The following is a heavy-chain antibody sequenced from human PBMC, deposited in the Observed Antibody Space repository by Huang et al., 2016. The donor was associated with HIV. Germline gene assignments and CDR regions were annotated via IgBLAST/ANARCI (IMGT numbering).Heavy chain of an antibody. CDR3: ARLPGSITMIRGVITDPY. J-gene: IGHJ4*02. CDR2: IYYSGST. CDR1: GGSIRSDNYY. Sequence: QLPLQESGPGLVKPSETLSLTCPVSGGSIRSDNYYWGWIRQPPGKGLEWIGRIYYSGSTYYNPSLKRRVNITVDTSKNHCSLRMRSVTAADTAVYYCARLPGSITMIRGVITDPYWGQGTLVTVSS. V-gene: IGHV4-39*02. D-gene: IGHD3-10*01.